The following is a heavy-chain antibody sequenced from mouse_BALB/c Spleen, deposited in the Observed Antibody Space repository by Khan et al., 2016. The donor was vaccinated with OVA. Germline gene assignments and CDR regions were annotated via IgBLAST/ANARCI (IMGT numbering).Heavy chain of an antibody. V-gene: IGHV14-1*02. CDR2: IDPENGNT. CDR1: GFNIKDYY. CDR3: ARAGYSPGFAY. Sequence: VQLQQSGAELVRPGALVKLSCKASGFNIKDYYIHWVKQRPEQGLEWIGWIDPENGNTIYDPKFQGKANITADTSSNTAYLHFSSLTSEDTAVYYCARAGYSPGFAYWGQGTLVTVSA. J-gene: IGHJ3*01. D-gene: IGHD2-3*01.